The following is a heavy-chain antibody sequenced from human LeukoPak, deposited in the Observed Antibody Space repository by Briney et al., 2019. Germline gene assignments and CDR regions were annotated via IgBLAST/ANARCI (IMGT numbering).Heavy chain of an antibody. V-gene: IGHV1-2*06. D-gene: IGHD3-3*01. CDR3: ARVARVLRFLEWFKYGMDV. CDR2: INPNSGGT. Sequence: ASVKVSCKASGYTLTGYYMHWVRQAPGQGLEWMGRINPNSGGTNYAQKFQGRVTMTRDTSISTAYMELSRLRSDDTAVYYCARVARVLRFLEWFKYGMDVWGQGTTVTVSS. CDR1: GYTLTGYY. J-gene: IGHJ6*02.